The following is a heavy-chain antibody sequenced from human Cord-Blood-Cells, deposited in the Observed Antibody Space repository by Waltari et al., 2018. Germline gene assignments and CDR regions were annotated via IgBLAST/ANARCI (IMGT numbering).Heavy chain of an antibody. CDR2: IKQDGSEK. Sequence: EVQLVESGGGLVQPGGSLRLPCAASGFTFSSYWMSWVRQAPGKGLEWVANIKQDGSEKYYVDSVKGRFTISRDNAKNSLYLQMNSLRAEDTAVYYCARVAGHSGSYGAFDIWGQGTMVTVSS. D-gene: IGHD1-26*01. J-gene: IGHJ3*02. V-gene: IGHV3-7*01. CDR3: ARVAGHSGSYGAFDI. CDR1: GFTFSSYW.